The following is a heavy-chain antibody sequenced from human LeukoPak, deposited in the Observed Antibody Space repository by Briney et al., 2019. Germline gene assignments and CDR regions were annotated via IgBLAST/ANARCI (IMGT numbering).Heavy chain of an antibody. D-gene: IGHD2-15*01. CDR2: INHSGST. V-gene: IGHV4-34*01. CDR1: GFTVSSNE. CDR3: ARRGRRYCSGVHCYRTSAFDI. Sequence: PGGSLRLSCAASGFTVSSNEMSWVRQSPGKGLEWIGEINHSGSTNYNPSLESRVTISVDTSKNQFSLKLTSVTAADTAVYYCARRGRRYCSGVHCYRTSAFDIWGQGTMVTVSS. J-gene: IGHJ3*02.